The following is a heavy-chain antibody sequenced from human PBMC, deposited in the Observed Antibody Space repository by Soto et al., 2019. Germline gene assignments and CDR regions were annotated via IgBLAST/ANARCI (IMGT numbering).Heavy chain of an antibody. CDR1: GGSISSSSYS. CDR3: ARERPDGAKLDP. V-gene: IGHV4-39*02. J-gene: IGHJ5*02. D-gene: IGHD6-6*01. Sequence: PSETLSLTCTVSGGSISSSSYSWGWIRQPPGKGPEWIGSFSFSGSTNYNPSLKSRVTISLDTSKNQFSLKLSSVTAADTAVYYCARERPDGAKLDPWGQGTLVTVS. CDR2: FSFSGST.